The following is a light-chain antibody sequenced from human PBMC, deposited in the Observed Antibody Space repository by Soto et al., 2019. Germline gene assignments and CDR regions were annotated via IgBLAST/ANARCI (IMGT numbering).Light chain of an antibody. J-gene: IGKJ1*01. Sequence: IQMTQSPSTLSASVGDRVTLTCRASQSINAWLAWYQQKPGKAPKLLIYDASSLQSGVPSRFSGSGSGTEFTLTISGPQPDDFATYYCQHYNIYSPWTFGQGTKVDIK. CDR2: DAS. CDR3: QHYNIYSPWT. CDR1: QSINAW. V-gene: IGKV1-5*01.